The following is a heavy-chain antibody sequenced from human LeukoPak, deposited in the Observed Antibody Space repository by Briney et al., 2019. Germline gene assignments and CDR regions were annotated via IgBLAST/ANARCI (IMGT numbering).Heavy chain of an antibody. J-gene: IGHJ4*02. D-gene: IGHD3-3*01. CDR2: ISGSGGST. CDR1: GFTFSSYA. CDR3: TKYLHDFPTLFDY. Sequence: GGSLRLSCAASGFTFSSYAMSWVRQAPGKGLEWVSAISGSGGSTYYADSVKGRFTISRDNSKNTLYLQMNSLRAEDTAVYYCTKYLHDFPTLFDYWGQGTLVTVSS. V-gene: IGHV3-23*01.